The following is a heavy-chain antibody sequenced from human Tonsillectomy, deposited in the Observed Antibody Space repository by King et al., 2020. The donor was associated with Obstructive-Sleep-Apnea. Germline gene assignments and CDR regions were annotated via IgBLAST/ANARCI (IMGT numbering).Heavy chain of an antibody. CDR2: IRWNSGRV. Sequence: VQLVESGGGLVQPGRSLRLSCAASGFTFDDYAMHWVRQALGKGLGWVSGIRWNSGRVVYADSVKGRFTIARYNAKNSLYLQMNSLRAEDTALYYCAKGDPYGDYVAFDIWGQGTMVTVSS. CDR3: AKGDPYGDYVAFDI. J-gene: IGHJ3*02. CDR1: GFTFDDYA. V-gene: IGHV3-9*01. D-gene: IGHD4-17*01.